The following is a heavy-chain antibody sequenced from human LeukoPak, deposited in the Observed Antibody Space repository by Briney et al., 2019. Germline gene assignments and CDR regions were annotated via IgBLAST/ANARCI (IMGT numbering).Heavy chain of an antibody. D-gene: IGHD3-22*01. Sequence: VASVKVSCKASGGTFSSYAISWVRQAPGQGLEWMGGIIPIFGTANYAQKFQGRVTITADESTSTAYMELSSLRSEDTAVYYCATAVSSGYYPRNKYYFDYWGQGTLVTVSS. V-gene: IGHV1-69*13. J-gene: IGHJ4*02. CDR3: ATAVSSGYYPRNKYYFDY. CDR2: IIPIFGTA. CDR1: GGTFSSYA.